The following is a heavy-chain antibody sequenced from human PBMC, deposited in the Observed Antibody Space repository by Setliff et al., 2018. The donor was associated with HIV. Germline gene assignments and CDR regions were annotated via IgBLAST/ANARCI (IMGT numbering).Heavy chain of an antibody. CDR1: GYAFTSYF. Sequence: ASVKVSCKASGYAFTSYFMHWVRQAPGQGLEWMGIIDPSDGSTNYAQRFQGRLTITADEYTGTAYMELSSLRSEDTAVYYRATRGRDLGFDYWGQGTLVTVSS. CDR2: IDPSDGST. J-gene: IGHJ4*02. D-gene: IGHD1-1*01. V-gene: IGHV1-46*01. CDR3: ATRGRDLGFDY.